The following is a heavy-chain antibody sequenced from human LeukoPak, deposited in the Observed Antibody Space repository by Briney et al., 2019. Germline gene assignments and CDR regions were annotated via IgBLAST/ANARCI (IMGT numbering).Heavy chain of an antibody. CDR3: ARDEWELLHSFDY. J-gene: IGHJ4*02. Sequence: GGSLRLSCAASGFTFSSYGMHWVRQAPGKGLEWLAVLSHDGSNKQYADSVKGRFTISRDNAKNSLYLQMNSLRAEDTAVYYCARDEWELLHSFDYWGQGTLVTVSS. D-gene: IGHD1-26*01. V-gene: IGHV3-30*03. CDR1: GFTFSSYG. CDR2: LSHDGSNK.